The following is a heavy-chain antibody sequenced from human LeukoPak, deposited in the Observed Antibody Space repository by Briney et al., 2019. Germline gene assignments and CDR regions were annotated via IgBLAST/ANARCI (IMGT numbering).Heavy chain of an antibody. CDR3: AALVNAAPDYFDS. CDR1: GGSFSNYY. V-gene: IGHV4-34*01. D-gene: IGHD6-25*01. J-gene: IGHJ4*02. CDR2: INHRGST. Sequence: SETLSLTCGVSGGSFSNYYWSWIRQTPEKGLEWIGDINHRGSTNYNPSLQSRLTISVDTSKNQFSLRLSSVTAADTAMYYCAALVNAAPDYFDSWGQGTLVSVSS.